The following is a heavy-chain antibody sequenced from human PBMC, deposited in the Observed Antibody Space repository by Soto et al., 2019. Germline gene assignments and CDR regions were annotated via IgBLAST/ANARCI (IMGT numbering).Heavy chain of an antibody. J-gene: IGHJ5*02. Sequence: QVQLVQSGAEVKKPGSSVKVSCKASGGTFGSYTISWVRQAPGQGLEWMGRIIPILGIANYAQKFQGRVTITADKSTSTAYMELSSLRSEDTAVYYCASLDGYCSSTSCMDAWGQGTLVTVSS. D-gene: IGHD2-2*03. CDR1: GGTFGSYT. CDR3: ASLDGYCSSTSCMDA. V-gene: IGHV1-69*02. CDR2: IIPILGIA.